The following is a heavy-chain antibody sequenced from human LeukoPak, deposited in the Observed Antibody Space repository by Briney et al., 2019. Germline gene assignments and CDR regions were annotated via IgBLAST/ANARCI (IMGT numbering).Heavy chain of an antibody. J-gene: IGHJ4*02. V-gene: IGHV4-61*02. CDR3: ARAPSVGPIDY. D-gene: IGHD2-15*01. CDR2: IYTSGST. CDR1: GGSISSGSYY. Sequence: PSQTLSLTCTVSGGSISSGSYYWSWIRQPAGKGLEWIGRIYTSGSTNYNPSLKSRVTISVDTSKNQFSLKLSSVTAADTAVYYCARAPSVGPIDYWGQGTLVTVSS.